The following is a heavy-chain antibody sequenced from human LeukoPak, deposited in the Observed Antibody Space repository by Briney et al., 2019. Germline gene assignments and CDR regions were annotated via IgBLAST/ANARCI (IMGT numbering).Heavy chain of an antibody. J-gene: IGHJ4*02. V-gene: IGHV4-61*01. CDR1: GGSVSSGSYY. CDR2: IYYSGST. D-gene: IGHD3-10*01. Sequence: SETLSLTCTVSGGSVSSGSYYWSWIRQPPGKGLEWIGYIYYSGSTNYNPSLKSRVTISVDTSKNQFSLKLSSVTAADTAVYYCASTRGDSGSYLCPPLNKNLPFDYWGQGTLVTVSS. CDR3: ASTRGDSGSYLCPPLNKNLPFDY.